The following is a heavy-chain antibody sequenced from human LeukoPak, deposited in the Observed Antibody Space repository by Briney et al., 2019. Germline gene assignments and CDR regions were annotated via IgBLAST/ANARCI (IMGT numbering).Heavy chain of an antibody. CDR2: ISSSTSYI. CDR1: GFTFSSYS. V-gene: IGHV3-21*01. Sequence: GGSLRLSCAASGFTFSSYSMNWVRQAPGKGLEWVSSISSSTSYIYYADSVKGRFTISRDNAKNSLYLQMNGLRAEDTAVYYCARVEFYYDSSGYHRPLDYWGQGTLVTVSS. J-gene: IGHJ4*02. D-gene: IGHD3-22*01. CDR3: ARVEFYYDSSGYHRPLDY.